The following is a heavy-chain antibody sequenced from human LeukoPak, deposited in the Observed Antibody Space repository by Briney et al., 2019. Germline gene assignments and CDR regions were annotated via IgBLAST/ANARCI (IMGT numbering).Heavy chain of an antibody. CDR2: ISAYNGNT. CDR1: GYTFTRYG. Sequence: ASVKVSCKASGYTFTRYGITWVRQAPGQGLEWMGWISAYNGNTNYAQKFQGRLTVTADTSTNTAYMELRSLRPDDTAVYYCARDFFHGHCSGLTCFLLDSWGQGSLVTVSS. V-gene: IGHV1-18*01. D-gene: IGHD2-15*01. CDR3: ARDFFHGHCSGLTCFLLDS. J-gene: IGHJ4*02.